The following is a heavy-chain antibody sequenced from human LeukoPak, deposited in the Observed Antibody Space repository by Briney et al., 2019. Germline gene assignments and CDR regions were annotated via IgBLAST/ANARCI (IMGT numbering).Heavy chain of an antibody. V-gene: IGHV4-59*08. CDR2: IYFGGTT. CDR3: ARRTAKWNHRSPEFDP. Sequence: PSETLSLTCTVSGGSISGYYWSWIRQPPGKGLEWIRDIYFGGTTNYKTSLKSRVTISLHTSTNQFSLNLTSVTAADTAEYFCARRTAKWNHRSPEFDPWGQGTLVIVSS. J-gene: IGHJ5*01. D-gene: IGHD1-14*01. CDR1: GGSISGYY.